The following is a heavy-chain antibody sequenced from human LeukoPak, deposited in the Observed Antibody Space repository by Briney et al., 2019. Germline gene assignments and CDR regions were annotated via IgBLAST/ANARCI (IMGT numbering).Heavy chain of an antibody. Sequence: SETLSLTCAVSNYPITSDYYWGWIRQPPGKGLEWIGSIYHSGSTYYNPSLKSRVTISVDTSKNQFSLKLSSVTAADTAVYYCARTSYYYDSSGYALFDYWGQGTLVTVSS. J-gene: IGHJ4*02. D-gene: IGHD3-22*01. CDR1: NYPITSDYY. CDR3: ARTSYYYDSSGYALFDY. V-gene: IGHV4-38-2*01. CDR2: IYHSGST.